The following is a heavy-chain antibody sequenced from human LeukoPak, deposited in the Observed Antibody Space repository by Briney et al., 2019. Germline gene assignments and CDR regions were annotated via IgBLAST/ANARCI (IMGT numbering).Heavy chain of an antibody. CDR1: GFTFSSYW. V-gene: IGHV3-9*01. Sequence: AGGSLRLSCAASGFTFSSYWMHWVRQAPGKGLEWVSGISWNSGSIGYADSVKGRFTISRDNAKNSLYLQMNSLRAEDTALYYCAKDVYRIAVAGDLFDYWGQGTLVTVSS. D-gene: IGHD6-19*01. J-gene: IGHJ4*02. CDR2: ISWNSGSI. CDR3: AKDVYRIAVAGDLFDY.